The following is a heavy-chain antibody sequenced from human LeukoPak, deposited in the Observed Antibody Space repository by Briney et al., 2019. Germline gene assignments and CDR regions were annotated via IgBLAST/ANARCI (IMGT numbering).Heavy chain of an antibody. D-gene: IGHD5-18*01. CDR2: IYYSGST. CDR1: GGSISSYC. CDR3: ARDSGYSYGFDY. Sequence: SETLSLTCTVSGGSISSYCWSWIRQPPGKGLEWIGYIYYSGSTNYNPSLKSRVTISVDTSKNQFSLKLSSVTAADTAVYYCARDSGYSYGFDYWGQGTLVTVSS. V-gene: IGHV4-59*01. J-gene: IGHJ4*02.